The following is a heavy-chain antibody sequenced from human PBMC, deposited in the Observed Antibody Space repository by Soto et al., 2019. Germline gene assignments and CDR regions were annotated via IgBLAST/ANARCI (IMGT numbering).Heavy chain of an antibody. J-gene: IGHJ4*02. CDR1: GYSISSGYY. Sequence: PSETLSLTCAVSGYSISSGYYWAWIRQPPGKGLEWVASIDHSGTTYYNPSLTSRVTISVDPSKNQFSLKLSSVTAADSAVYYCATGYSVCYFPYLGQGTLVTVSS. V-gene: IGHV4-38-2*01. D-gene: IGHD2-21*01. CDR2: IDHSGTT. CDR3: ATGYSVCYFPY.